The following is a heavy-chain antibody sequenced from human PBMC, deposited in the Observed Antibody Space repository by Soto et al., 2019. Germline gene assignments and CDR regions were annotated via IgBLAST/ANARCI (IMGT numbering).Heavy chain of an antibody. J-gene: IGHJ4*02. Sequence: QVQLQQWGAGLLKPSETLSVTCAVYGGSFSGYYWSWIRQPPGKGLEWIGEIGHSGSTIYNPSLESRVSISEDSSNNQFPLKLNSLTAADTAVYYYARHGGYYFDYWGQGAPVTVSS. V-gene: IGHV4-34*01. D-gene: IGHD3-16*01. CDR1: GGSFSGYY. CDR3: ARHGGYYFDY. CDR2: IGHSGST.